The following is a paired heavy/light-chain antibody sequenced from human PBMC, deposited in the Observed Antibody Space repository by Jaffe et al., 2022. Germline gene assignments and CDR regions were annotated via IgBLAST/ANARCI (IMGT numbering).Heavy chain of an antibody. D-gene: IGHD5-12*01. Sequence: QVQLQESGPGLVKPSQTLSLTCTVSGDSISSDTYYWSWIRQPAGKGLEYIGRIYSSGSTNYNPSLKSRVTISVDTSKNQFSLKLTSVTAADTAVYYCARGVDGYNYHFDDWGQGTLVTVSS. CDR1: GDSISSDTYY. CDR2: IYSSGST. CDR3: ARGVDGYNYHFDD. J-gene: IGHJ4*02. V-gene: IGHV4-61*02.
Light chain of an antibody. Sequence: QSVLTQPPSASGTPGQRVTISCSGSSSNIGSNAVNWYQQLPGTSPKILIYKNNQRPSGVPDRFSGSKSGTSASLAISGLQSEDEADYYCAAWDDRLNAWMFGGGTKVTVL. CDR2: KNN. V-gene: IGLV1-44*01. J-gene: IGLJ3*02. CDR3: AAWDDRLNAWM. CDR1: SSNIGSNA.